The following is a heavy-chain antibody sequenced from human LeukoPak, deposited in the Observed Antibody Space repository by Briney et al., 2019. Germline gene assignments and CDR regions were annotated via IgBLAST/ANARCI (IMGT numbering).Heavy chain of an antibody. CDR3: ARHNARLRGWIGEVDF. CDR2: IYYSGST. Sequence: PSETLSLTCTVSGGSISSSSYYWGWIRQPPGKGLEWIAYIYYSGSTNYNPSLKSRVTISVDTSKNQFSLMLSSVTAADTAVYYCARHNARLRGWIGEVDFWGQGALVTVSS. D-gene: IGHD3-10*01. CDR1: GGSISSSSYY. J-gene: IGHJ4*02. V-gene: IGHV4-61*05.